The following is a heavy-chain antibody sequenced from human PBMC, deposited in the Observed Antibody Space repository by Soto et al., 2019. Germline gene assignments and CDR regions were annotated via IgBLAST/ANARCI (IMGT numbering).Heavy chain of an antibody. D-gene: IGHD3-16*01. Sequence: DVQVVESGGGLIQPGGSLRLSCAGSGFIVNGKKYITWVRQAPGKGLDWVSSISSSSAYIYYAESVKGRFTISRDNARSTLYLQMNSLRLDDTAVYFCARDGLTFGGDWGQGTLVAVSS. CDR1: GFIVNGKK. CDR3: ARDGLTFGGD. V-gene: IGHV3-21*06. J-gene: IGHJ4*02. CDR2: ISSSSAYI.